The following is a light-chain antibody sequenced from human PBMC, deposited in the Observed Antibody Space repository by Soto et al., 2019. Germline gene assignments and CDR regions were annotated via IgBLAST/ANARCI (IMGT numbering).Light chain of an antibody. CDR3: MQATQFPLT. Sequence: DIVLTQTPLSSPVTLGQPASISCRSSRSLVHSDGNTYLTWLHQRPDQPPRLLIYEISNRFSGVPDRFSGGGAGTDFTLKISRVEVEDVGVYYCMQATQFPLTFGPGTRLE. CDR2: EIS. J-gene: IGKJ5*01. V-gene: IGKV2-24*01. CDR1: RSLVHSDGNTY.